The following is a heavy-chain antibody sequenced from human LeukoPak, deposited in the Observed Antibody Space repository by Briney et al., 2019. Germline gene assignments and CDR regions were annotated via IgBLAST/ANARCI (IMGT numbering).Heavy chain of an antibody. D-gene: IGHD6-19*01. CDR3: ASSNGYSSGWYLPITDY. CDR1: GYTLTELS. V-gene: IGHV1-24*01. J-gene: IGHJ4*02. Sequence: ASVKVSCKVSGYTLTELSMHWVRQAPGKGLEWMGGFDPEDCETIYAQKFQGRVTITADKSTSTAYMELSSLRSEDTAVYYCASSNGYSSGWYLPITDYWGQGTLVTVSS. CDR2: FDPEDCET.